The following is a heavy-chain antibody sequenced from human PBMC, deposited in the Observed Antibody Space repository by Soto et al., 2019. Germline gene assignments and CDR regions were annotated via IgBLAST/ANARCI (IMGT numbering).Heavy chain of an antibody. CDR3: ARGYDSSGFYYDY. J-gene: IGHJ4*02. CDR2: IYSGGST. V-gene: IGHV3-66*01. Sequence: GGSLRLSCAASGFTFSNYWMTWVRQAPGKGLEWVSVIYSGGSTYYADSVKGRFTLSRDNSKNTLYLQMNSLRAEDTAVYYCARGYDSSGFYYDYWGQGTLVTVSS. CDR1: GFTFSNYW. D-gene: IGHD3-22*01.